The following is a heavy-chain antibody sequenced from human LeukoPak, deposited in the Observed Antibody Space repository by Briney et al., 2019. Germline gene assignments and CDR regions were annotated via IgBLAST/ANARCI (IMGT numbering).Heavy chain of an antibody. CDR2: IYYSGST. Sequence: PSETLSLTCTVSGASISNGAYHWGWIRQPPGKGLEWIGYIYYSGSTNYDPSLKSRVTISVDTSKNQFSLKLSSVTAADTAVYYCAREGYGDPNWFDPWGQGTLVTVSS. D-gene: IGHD4-17*01. V-gene: IGHV4-61*08. CDR1: GASISNGAYH. CDR3: AREGYGDPNWFDP. J-gene: IGHJ5*02.